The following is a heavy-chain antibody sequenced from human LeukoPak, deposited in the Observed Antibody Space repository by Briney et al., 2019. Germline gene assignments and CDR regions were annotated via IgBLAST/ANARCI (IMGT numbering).Heavy chain of an antibody. CDR1: GGSISSYY. D-gene: IGHD6-19*01. V-gene: IGHV4-4*07. Sequence: PSETLSLTCTVSGGSISSYYWSWIRQPAGKGLEWIGRIYTSGSTNYNPSLKSRVTISVDTSKNQFSLKLSSVTAADTAVYYCARDSGIAVSRYYYMDVWGKGTTVTVSS. J-gene: IGHJ6*03. CDR2: IYTSGST. CDR3: ARDSGIAVSRYYYMDV.